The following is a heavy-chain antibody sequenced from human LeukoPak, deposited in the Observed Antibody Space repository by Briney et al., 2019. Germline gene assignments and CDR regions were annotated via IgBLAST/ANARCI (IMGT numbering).Heavy chain of an antibody. D-gene: IGHD3-9*01. CDR2: SYYNGNT. CDR3: ARDSPYYDILTGYRYYYYYMDV. V-gene: IGHV4-59*12. J-gene: IGHJ6*03. CDR1: GGSITNYY. Sequence: MSSETLSLTCTVSGGSITNYYWSWIRQPPGKGLEWIGFSYYNGNTNYNPSLKSRVTISVDTSKDQFSLKLSSVTAADTAVYYCARDSPYYDILTGYRYYYYYMDVWGKGTTVTISS.